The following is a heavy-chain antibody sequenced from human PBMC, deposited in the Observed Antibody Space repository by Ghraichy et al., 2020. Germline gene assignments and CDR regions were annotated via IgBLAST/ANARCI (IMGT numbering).Heavy chain of an antibody. CDR1: GYTFTSYA. J-gene: IGHJ5*02. V-gene: IGHV1-3*01. D-gene: IGHD3-3*01. Sequence: ASVKVSCKASGYTFTSYAMHWVRQAPGQRLEWMGWINAGNGNTKYSQKFQGRVTITRDTSASTAYMELSSLRSEDTAVYYCARGYDFWSGYSNWFDPWGQGTLVTVSS. CDR3: ARGYDFWSGYSNWFDP. CDR2: INAGNGNT.